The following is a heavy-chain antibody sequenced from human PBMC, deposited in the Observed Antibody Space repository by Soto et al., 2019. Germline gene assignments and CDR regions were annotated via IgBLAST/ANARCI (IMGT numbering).Heavy chain of an antibody. V-gene: IGHV4-30-4*01. Sequence: QVQLQESGPGLVKPSQTLSLTCTVSGGSISSVDYYWSWIRQPPGKGLEWIGYIYYSGSTYYNPSLKSRVTISVDTSKNQFSLKLSSVTAADTAVYYCTRTSSSSGTYAFDIWGQGTMVTVSS. CDR2: IYYSGST. J-gene: IGHJ3*02. CDR1: GGSISSVDYY. CDR3: TRTSSSSGTYAFDI. D-gene: IGHD6-6*01.